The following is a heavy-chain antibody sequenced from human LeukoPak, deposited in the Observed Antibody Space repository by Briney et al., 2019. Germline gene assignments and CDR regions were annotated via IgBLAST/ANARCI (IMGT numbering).Heavy chain of an antibody. CDR1: GFTFSSYS. CDR2: ISSSSSYI. Sequence: GGSLRLSCAASGFTFSSYSMNWVRQAPGKGLEWVSSISSSSSYIYYADSVKGRFTISRDNAKNSLYLQMNSLRAEDTAVYYCAGDANPTTYYDFWSGYSPYGMDVWGQGTTVTVSS. CDR3: AGDANPTTYYDFWSGYSPYGMDV. D-gene: IGHD3-3*01. V-gene: IGHV3-21*01. J-gene: IGHJ6*02.